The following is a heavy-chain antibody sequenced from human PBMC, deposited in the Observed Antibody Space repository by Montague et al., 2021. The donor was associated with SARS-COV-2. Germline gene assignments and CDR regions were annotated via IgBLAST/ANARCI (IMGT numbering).Heavy chain of an antibody. Sequence: SETLSLTCTVSGGPIRDYYYCWIWMRQPPGQGLEWIVYICESAISDHXPSLRSRVSISIDTSKIQFSLSLSSVTAADTAFYSCARFIAAVRPLPGFDPWGQGTLVTVSS. CDR1: GGPIRDYYYC. V-gene: IGHV4-39*01. D-gene: IGHD2-21*01. CDR2: ICESAIS. CDR3: ARFIAAVRPLPGFDP. J-gene: IGHJ5*02.